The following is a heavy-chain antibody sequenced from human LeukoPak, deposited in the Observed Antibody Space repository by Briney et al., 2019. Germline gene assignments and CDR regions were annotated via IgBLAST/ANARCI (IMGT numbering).Heavy chain of an antibody. J-gene: IGHJ4*02. D-gene: IGHD1-14*01. Sequence: GGSLRLSCAASGFTFGSCGFNWVRQTPGKGLEWVSSIGPTGTDRYYADSVRGRFTISRDNAKNSMYLQMDSLRDEDTAVYYCATETIGRHYDYWGQGTLLTVSS. CDR3: ATETIGRHYDY. CDR1: GFTFGSCG. V-gene: IGHV3-21*01. CDR2: IGPTGTDR.